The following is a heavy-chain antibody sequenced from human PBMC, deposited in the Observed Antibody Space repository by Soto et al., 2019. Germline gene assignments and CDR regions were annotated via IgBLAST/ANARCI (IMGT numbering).Heavy chain of an antibody. CDR3: VRDRDLYRDMFHADL. CDR1: GFTISECS. CDR2: ITIRTGNV. V-gene: IGHV3-48*02. J-gene: IGHJ4*01. D-gene: IGHD3-10*02. Sequence: GGSLRLSCEASGFTISECSMNWVRQAPGKGLEWLAYITIRTGNVLYADSVRGRFTISADNAENSVILQMNSLRDEDSAVYFCVRDRDLYRDMFHADLWGQGTLVTAPQ.